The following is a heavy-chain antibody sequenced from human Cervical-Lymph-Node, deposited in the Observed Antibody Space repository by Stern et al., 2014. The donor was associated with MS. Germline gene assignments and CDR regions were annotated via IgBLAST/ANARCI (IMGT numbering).Heavy chain of an antibody. D-gene: IGHD3-16*01. CDR3: TRAVGGVGRE. CDR2: INPNGSVT. Sequence: QVQLVQSGPEVKKPGASVMVSCMTSGYTFTNYYIHWVRQAPGQGLEWMGIINPNGSVTASAQKFQGRLTMTRDTSTTTVYMRLITLTSEDTAMYYCTRAVGGVGREWGQGTLVFVSS. CDR1: GYTFTNYY. J-gene: IGHJ4*02. V-gene: IGHV1-46*01.